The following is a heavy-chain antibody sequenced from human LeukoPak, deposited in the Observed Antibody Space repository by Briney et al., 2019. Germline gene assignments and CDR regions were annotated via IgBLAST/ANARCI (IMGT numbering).Heavy chain of an antibody. CDR3: ARVDSSGYHSDY. CDR2: IYYSGST. Sequence: GSLRLSCAASGFTFSDYILDWVRQAPGKGLEWIGSIYYSGSTYYNPSLKSRVTISVDTSKNQFSLKLSSVTAADTAVYYCARVDSSGYHSDYWGQGTLVTVSS. CDR1: GFTFSDYI. V-gene: IGHV4-38-2*01. D-gene: IGHD3-22*01. J-gene: IGHJ4*02.